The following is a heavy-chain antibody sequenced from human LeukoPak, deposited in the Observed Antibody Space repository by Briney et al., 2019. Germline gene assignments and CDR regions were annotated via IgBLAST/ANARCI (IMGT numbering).Heavy chain of an antibody. CDR1: GFTFSSYA. CDR3: ARPASYDFWSGYYTYFDY. CDR2: ISYDGSNK. J-gene: IGHJ4*02. Sequence: PGGSLRLSCAASGFTFSSYAMHWVRQAPGKGLEWVAVISYDGSNKYYADSVKGRFTISRDNSNNTLYLQMNSLRAEDTAVYYCARPASYDFWSGYYTYFDYWGQGTLVTVSS. D-gene: IGHD3-3*01. V-gene: IGHV3-30*04.